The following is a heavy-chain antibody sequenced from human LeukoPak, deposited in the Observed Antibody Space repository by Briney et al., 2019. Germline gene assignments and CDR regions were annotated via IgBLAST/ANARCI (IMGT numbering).Heavy chain of an antibody. CDR3: ARGLPDIVVVVAATIFDY. Sequence: SETLSLTCAVYGGSFSGYYWSWIRQPPGKGLEWTGEINHSGSTNYNPSLKSRVTISVDTSKNQFSLKLSSVTAADTAVYYCARGLPDIVVVVAATIFDYWGQGTLVTVSS. J-gene: IGHJ4*02. D-gene: IGHD2-15*01. V-gene: IGHV4-34*01. CDR2: INHSGST. CDR1: GGSFSGYY.